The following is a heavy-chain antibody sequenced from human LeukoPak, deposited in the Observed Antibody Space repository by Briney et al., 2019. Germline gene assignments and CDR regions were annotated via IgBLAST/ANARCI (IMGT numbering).Heavy chain of an antibody. D-gene: IGHD1-1*01. CDR3: AKDSGTTGFDY. CDR2: ISYDGSNK. J-gene: IGHJ4*02. CDR1: GFTFSSYG. Sequence: GGSLRLSCAASGFTFSSYGMYWVRQAPGKGLEWVAVISYDGSNKYYADSVKGRFTISRDNSKNTLYLQMNSLRAEDTAVYYCAKDSGTTGFDYWGQGTLVTVSS. V-gene: IGHV3-30*18.